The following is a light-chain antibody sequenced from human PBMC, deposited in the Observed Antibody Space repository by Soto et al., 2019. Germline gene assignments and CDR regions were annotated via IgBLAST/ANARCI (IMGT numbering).Light chain of an antibody. J-gene: IGKJ4*01. Sequence: EIVLTQSPATLSLSPGERATLSCRASQSVSSYLAWYQQKPGQAPRLLIYDASNRATGIPARFSGSGSGTDFPLTISSLEPEDXAIYXXXXXXNWPPVTFGGGTKVEIK. V-gene: IGKV3-11*01. CDR2: DAS. CDR3: XXXXNWPPVT. CDR1: QSVSSY.